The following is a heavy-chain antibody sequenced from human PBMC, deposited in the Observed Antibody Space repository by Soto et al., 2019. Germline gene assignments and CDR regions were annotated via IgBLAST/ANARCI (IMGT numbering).Heavy chain of an antibody. D-gene: IGHD3-3*01. CDR2: ISYDGSNK. J-gene: IGHJ4*02. CDR3: ARGQPIKGYDFWSGYLYYFDY. CDR1: GFTFSSYA. V-gene: IGHV3-30-3*01. Sequence: GGSLRLSCAASGFTFSSYAMHWVRQAPGKGLEWVAVISYDGSNKYYADSVKGRFTISRDNSKNTLYLQMNSLRAEDTAVYYCARGQPIKGYDFWSGYLYYFDYWGQGTLVTVSS.